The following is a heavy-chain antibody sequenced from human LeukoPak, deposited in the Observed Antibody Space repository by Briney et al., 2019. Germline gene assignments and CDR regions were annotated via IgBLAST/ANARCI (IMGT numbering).Heavy chain of an antibody. CDR1: GFTFRNYG. J-gene: IGHJ4*02. Sequence: GGSLRLSCAASGFTFRNYGMHCLRQAPGKGLEWVAVISDDGSSKHYADSVKARFTTSRDNSNNTLYLQMNSLRAEDTAVYYCAKDRETTASGTFDYWGQGTLVTVSS. CDR3: AKDRETTASGTFDY. V-gene: IGHV3-30*18. CDR2: ISDDGSSK. D-gene: IGHD6-13*01.